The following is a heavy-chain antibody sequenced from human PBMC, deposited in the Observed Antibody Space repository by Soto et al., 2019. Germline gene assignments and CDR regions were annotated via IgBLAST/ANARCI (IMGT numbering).Heavy chain of an antibody. CDR1: GGSFSGYY. D-gene: IGHD3-3*01. CDR2: INHSGST. V-gene: IGHV4-34*01. CDR3: ARNGAYYDFWSGYYFGGGMDV. J-gene: IGHJ6*02. Sequence: SETLSLTCAVYGGSFSGYYWSWIRQPPGKGLEWIGEINHSGSTNYNPSLKSRVTISVDTSKNQFSLKLSSVTAADTAVYYCARNGAYYDFWSGYYFGGGMDVWGQGTTVTVSS.